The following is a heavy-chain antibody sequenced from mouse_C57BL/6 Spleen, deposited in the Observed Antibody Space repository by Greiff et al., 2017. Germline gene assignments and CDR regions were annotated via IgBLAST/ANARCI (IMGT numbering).Heavy chain of an antibody. CDR3: ARRDGSTVAMDY. V-gene: IGHV5-17*01. CDR2: ISSGSSTI. CDR1: GFTFSDYG. J-gene: IGHJ4*01. Sequence: EVKLMESGGGLVKPGGSLKLSCEASGFTFSDYGMHWVRQAPEKGLEWVAYISSGSSTIYYADTVKGRFTISRDNAKNTLFLQMTSLRSEDTAMYYCARRDGSTVAMDYWGQGTSVTVSS. D-gene: IGHD1-1*01.